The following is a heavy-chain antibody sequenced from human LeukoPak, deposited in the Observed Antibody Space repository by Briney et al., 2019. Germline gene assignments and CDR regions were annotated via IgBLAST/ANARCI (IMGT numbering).Heavy chain of an antibody. CDR2: IYPGDSDT. CDR1: GYSFTSYW. D-gene: IGHD5-18*01. Sequence: GESLKITCQGSGYSFTSYWIGWVRQMPGKGLEWMGIIYPGDSDTRYSPSFQGQVTISADKSISTAYLQWSSLKASDTAMYYCARPGYSYGTDHTFDIWGQGTMVTVSS. J-gene: IGHJ3*02. CDR3: ARPGYSYGTDHTFDI. V-gene: IGHV5-51*01.